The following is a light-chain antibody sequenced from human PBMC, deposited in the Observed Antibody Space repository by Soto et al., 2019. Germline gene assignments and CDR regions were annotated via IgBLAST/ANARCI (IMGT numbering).Light chain of an antibody. Sequence: EIVLTQSPGTLSLSPGEAATLSCRASQDVPRSYLAWYQQKPGQDPRLLIYGAYIRATGIPDRFSGSGSGTHFTLTSSRLEPEYFAVYYCQQYGSSRTFGPGTKVEIK. J-gene: IGKJ1*01. CDR1: QDVPRSY. V-gene: IGKV3-20*01. CDR2: GAY. CDR3: QQYGSSRT.